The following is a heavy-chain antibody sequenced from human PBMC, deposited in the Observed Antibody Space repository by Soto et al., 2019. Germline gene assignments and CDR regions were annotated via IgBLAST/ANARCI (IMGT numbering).Heavy chain of an antibody. D-gene: IGHD3-3*01. J-gene: IGHJ6*02. Sequence: QVQLVESGGGVVQPGRSLRLSCAASGFTFSSYGMHWVRQAPGKGLEWVAVIWYDGSNKYYADSVKGRFTISRDNSKNTLYLQMNSLRAEDTAVYYCARGGPYYDFWSGYAFYYGMDVWGQGTTVTVSS. CDR3: ARGGPYYDFWSGYAFYYGMDV. CDR1: GFTFSSYG. V-gene: IGHV3-33*01. CDR2: IWYDGSNK.